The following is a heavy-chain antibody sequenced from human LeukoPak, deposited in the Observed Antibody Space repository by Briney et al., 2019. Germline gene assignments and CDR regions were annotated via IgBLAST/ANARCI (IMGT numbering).Heavy chain of an antibody. CDR1: GGTFSSYA. CDR2: IIPIFGTA. CDR3: ARDPSDYGGPHSWFDP. J-gene: IGHJ5*02. V-gene: IGHV1-69*01. Sequence: ASVKVSCKASGGTFSSYAISWVRQAPGQGLEWMGGIIPIFGTANYAQKFQGRVTITADESTSTAYMELSSLRSEDTAVYYCARDPSDYGGPHSWFDPRGQGTLVTVSS. D-gene: IGHD4-17*01.